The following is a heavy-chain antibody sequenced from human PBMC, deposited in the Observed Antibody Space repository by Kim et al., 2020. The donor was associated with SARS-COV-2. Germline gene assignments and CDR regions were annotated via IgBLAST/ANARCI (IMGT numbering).Heavy chain of an antibody. Sequence: SETLSLTCTVSGGSIRSSSYYWGWIRQPPGKGLEWIGSIYYSGSTYYNPSLKSRVTISVDTSKNQFSLKLSSVTAADTAVYYCARLVRSSWYGVDYWGQG. D-gene: IGHD6-13*01. CDR2: IYYSGST. CDR1: GGSIRSSSYY. V-gene: IGHV4-39*01. CDR3: ARLVRSSWYGVDY. J-gene: IGHJ4*02.